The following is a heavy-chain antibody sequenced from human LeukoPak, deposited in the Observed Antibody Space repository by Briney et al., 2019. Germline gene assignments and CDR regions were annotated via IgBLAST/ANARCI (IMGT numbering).Heavy chain of an antibody. CDR2: IYYSGRT. V-gene: IGHV4-59*12. D-gene: IGHD1-26*01. CDR3: AREGNTGSLTHFDY. J-gene: IGHJ4*02. Sequence: SETLSLTCTVSGGSISSYYWSWIRQSPGKGLEWIGYIYYSGRTNSNPSLKSRVTMSLDTSKNQFSLKLSSVTAADTAVYYCAREGNTGSLTHFDYWGRGTLVTVSS. CDR1: GGSISSYY.